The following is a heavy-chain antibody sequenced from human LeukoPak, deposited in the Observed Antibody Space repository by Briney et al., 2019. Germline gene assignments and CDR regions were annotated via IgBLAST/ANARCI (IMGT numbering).Heavy chain of an antibody. J-gene: IGHJ4*02. Sequence: GSLRLSCTASGFIFSDYYMTWIRQAPGKGLEWIGEIYQSGSTNCNPSLRSRVTISVDKSKNQFSLKLTSVTAADTAVYYCARGEAYGSGTVHCDYWGQGALVTVSS. CDR1: GFIFSDYY. CDR3: ARGEAYGSGTVHCDY. V-gene: IGHV4-4*02. D-gene: IGHD3-10*01. CDR2: IYQSGST.